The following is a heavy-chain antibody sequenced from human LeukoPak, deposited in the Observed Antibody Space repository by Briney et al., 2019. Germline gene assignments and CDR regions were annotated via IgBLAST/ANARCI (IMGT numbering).Heavy chain of an antibody. CDR2: INHSGIT. CDR3: ASGRWELLFDY. CDR1: GGSISSYY. V-gene: IGHV4-34*01. Sequence: SETLSLTCTVSGGSISSYYWSWIRQPPGKGLEWIGEINHSGITNYNPSLKSRVTISVDTSKNQFSLNMSSVTAADTAVYYCASGRWELLFDYWGQGTLVTVSS. J-gene: IGHJ4*02. D-gene: IGHD1-26*01.